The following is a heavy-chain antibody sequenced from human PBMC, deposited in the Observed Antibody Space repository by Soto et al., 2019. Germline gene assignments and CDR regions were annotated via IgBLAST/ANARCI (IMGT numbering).Heavy chain of an antibody. CDR1: GFTFSDYF. J-gene: IGHJ4*02. V-gene: IGHV3-11*01. CDR2: ISSSGETI. Sequence: QVQLVESGGGLVKPGGSLRLSCVASGFTFSDYFMSWIRQAPGKGLEWLAYISSSGETIYHADSVKGRFTISRDNAKNSLYVQMNSLRDEDTAVYYCARRAVAVVYFDYWGQGTPVTVSS. CDR3: ARRAVAVVYFDY. D-gene: IGHD2-15*01.